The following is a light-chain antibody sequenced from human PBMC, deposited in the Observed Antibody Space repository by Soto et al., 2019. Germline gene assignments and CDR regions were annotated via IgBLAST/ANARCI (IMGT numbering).Light chain of an antibody. CDR2: GAS. CDR1: QNIHTN. Sequence: EIVMTQSPATLSVSPGERATLSCRAGQNIHTNLAWYQQKPGQAPRLLFYGASTGATGLPARFSGRGSGTEFTLTINSLQAEDCAVYYCQHYNYWPYTFGQGTKVDIK. J-gene: IGKJ2*01. CDR3: QHYNYWPYT. V-gene: IGKV3-15*01.